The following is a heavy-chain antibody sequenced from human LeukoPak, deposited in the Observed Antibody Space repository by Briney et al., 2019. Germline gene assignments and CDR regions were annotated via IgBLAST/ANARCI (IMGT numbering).Heavy chain of an antibody. CDR1: GYTFFTYG. CDR3: ARRYGDNSGSLDH. D-gene: IGHD4-23*01. Sequence: ASVKVSCKASGYTFFTYGVTWVRQAPGQGLEWMGWISTYNGNTIAQKFQGRVTLTTDTSTSTAYMDLRSLKSDDTAVYYCARRYGDNSGSLDHWGQGTLVTVSS. J-gene: IGHJ4*02. V-gene: IGHV1-18*01. CDR2: ISTYNGNT.